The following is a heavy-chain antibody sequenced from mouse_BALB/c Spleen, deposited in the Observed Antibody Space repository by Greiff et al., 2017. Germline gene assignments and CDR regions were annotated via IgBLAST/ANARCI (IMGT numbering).Heavy chain of an antibody. CDR1: GYAFSSYW. V-gene: IGHV1-80*01. D-gene: IGHD2-1*01. CDR3: ARGGYGNYPLYAMAY. J-gene: IGHJ4*01. CDR2: IYPGDGDT. Sequence: VKLMESGAELVRPGSSVKISCKASGYAFSSYWMNWVKQRPGQGLEWIGQIYPGDGDTNYNGKFKGKATLTADKSSSTAYMQLSSLTSEDSAVYFCARGGYGNYPLYAMAYWGQGTSVTVSS.